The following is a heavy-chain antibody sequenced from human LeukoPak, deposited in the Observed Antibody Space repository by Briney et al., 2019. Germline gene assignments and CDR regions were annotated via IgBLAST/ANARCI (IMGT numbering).Heavy chain of an antibody. CDR2: IYYSGST. V-gene: IGHV4-39*01. J-gene: IGHJ6*03. CDR3: ARHGIYSNYNYMDV. Sequence: PSETLSLTCTVSGGSISSSSYYWGWIRQPPGKGLEWTGSIYYSGSTYYNPSLKSRVTMSVDTSKNQFSLKLSSVTAADTAVYYCARHGIYSNYNYMDVWGKGTTVTVSS. CDR1: GGSISSSSYY. D-gene: IGHD4-11*01.